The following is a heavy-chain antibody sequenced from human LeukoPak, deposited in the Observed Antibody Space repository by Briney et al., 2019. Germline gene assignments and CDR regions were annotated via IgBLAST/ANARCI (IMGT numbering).Heavy chain of an antibody. Sequence: SETLSLTCTVSGGSISSTTYYWGWIRQPPGKGLEWIGSSYYSGSTYYNPSLKSRVTISVDTSKNQFSLKLISVTAADTAVYSCAGHTRGSGDFDYWGQGTLVTVSS. V-gene: IGHV4-39*01. J-gene: IGHJ4*02. CDR1: GGSISSTTYY. CDR3: AGHTRGSGDFDY. CDR2: SYYSGST. D-gene: IGHD3-10*01.